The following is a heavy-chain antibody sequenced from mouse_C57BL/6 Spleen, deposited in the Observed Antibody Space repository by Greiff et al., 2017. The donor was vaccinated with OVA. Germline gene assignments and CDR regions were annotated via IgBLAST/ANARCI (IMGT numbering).Heavy chain of an antibody. CDR2: INPNNGGT. J-gene: IGHJ1*03. D-gene: IGHD1-1*01. CDR3: ASEGRSSPGYFDV. Sequence: EVQLQQSGPELVKPGASVKISCKASGYTFTDYYMNWVKQSHGKSLEWIGDINPNNGGTSYNQKFKGKATLTVDKSSSTAYMELRSLTSEDSAVYDCASEGRSSPGYFDVWGTGTTVTVSS. V-gene: IGHV1-26*01. CDR1: GYTFTDYY.